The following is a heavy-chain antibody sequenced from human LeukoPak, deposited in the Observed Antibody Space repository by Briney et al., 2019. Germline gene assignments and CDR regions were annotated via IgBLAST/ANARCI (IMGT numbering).Heavy chain of an antibody. V-gene: IGHV3-7*01. CDR1: EFTLRSNW. D-gene: IGHD5-12*01. CDR3: ARDGYSGHDY. Sequence: GGSLRLSCAPPEFTLRSNWWNRARKAPGKGLEWGANIQQDGSEKYYVGSVKGRFPISRDNAKNSLYLQMNSLRAEDTAVYYCARDGYSGHDYWGQGTLVTVSS. J-gene: IGHJ4*02. CDR2: IQQDGSEK.